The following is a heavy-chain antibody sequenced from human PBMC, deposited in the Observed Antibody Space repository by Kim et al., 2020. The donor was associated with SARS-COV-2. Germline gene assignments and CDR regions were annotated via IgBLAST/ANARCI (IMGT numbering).Heavy chain of an antibody. V-gene: IGHV1-46*01. D-gene: IGHD3-10*01. Sequence: AQKFQGRVTMTRDTSTSTVYMELSSLRSEDTAVYYCAKGGSGRRDAFDIWGQGTMVTVSS. J-gene: IGHJ3*02. CDR3: AKGGSGRRDAFDI.